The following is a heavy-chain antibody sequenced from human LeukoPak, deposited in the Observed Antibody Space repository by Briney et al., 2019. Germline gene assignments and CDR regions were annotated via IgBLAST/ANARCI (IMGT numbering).Heavy chain of an antibody. D-gene: IGHD4-23*01. CDR2: IWSDDRNK. J-gene: IGHJ4*02. Sequence: GGSLRLSCAASGFTFTRNAMAWVRQAPGKGLEWVALIWSDDRNKYYADSVKGQFTISRDNSKNTPYLQMNSLRAEDTAVYYCARDYGGDAGLDSWGQGTLVTVSS. CDR1: GFTFTRNA. V-gene: IGHV3-33*07. CDR3: ARDYGGDAGLDS.